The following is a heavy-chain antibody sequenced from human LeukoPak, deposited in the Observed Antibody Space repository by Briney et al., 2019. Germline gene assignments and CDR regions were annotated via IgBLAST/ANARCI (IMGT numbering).Heavy chain of an antibody. J-gene: IGHJ6*03. D-gene: IGHD3-10*01. CDR1: GFIFSSYA. CDR3: ARRVGYYGSGKYFYYMDV. CDR2: ISSNGGNT. Sequence: GGSLRLSCATSGFIFSSYAMHWVRQAPGKGLEYVSAISSNGGNTNYANFVKGRFTISRDNSKNTLYLQMGSLRAEDMAVYYCARRVGYYGSGKYFYYMDVWGKGTTVTVS. V-gene: IGHV3-64*01.